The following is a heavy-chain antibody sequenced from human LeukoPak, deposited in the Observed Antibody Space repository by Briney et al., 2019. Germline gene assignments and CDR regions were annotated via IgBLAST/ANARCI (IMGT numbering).Heavy chain of an antibody. CDR3: AKDFSSGYYYFDY. CDR2: ISSRGSNI. D-gene: IGHD3-22*01. Sequence: GGSLRLFCAASGLTFSRYEMNWVRQAPGKGLEWVSYISSRGSNIYHAAPVKGRFTLSRDNTKNSLYLQMNSLRPEDTALYYCAKDFSSGYYYFDYWGQGTLVTVSS. CDR1: GLTFSRYE. J-gene: IGHJ4*02. V-gene: IGHV3-48*03.